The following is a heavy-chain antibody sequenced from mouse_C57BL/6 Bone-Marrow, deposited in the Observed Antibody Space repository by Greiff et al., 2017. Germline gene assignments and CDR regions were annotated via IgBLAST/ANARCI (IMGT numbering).Heavy chain of an antibody. CDR3: TKDYYGSSPAWFAY. CDR2: IYPGNSDT. V-gene: IGHV1-5*01. CDR1: GYTFTSYW. J-gene: IGHJ3*01. Sequence: EVQLQQSGTVLARPGASVKMSCKTSGYTFTSYWMHWVKQRPGQGLAWIGAIYPGNSDTSYNQKFKGKAKLTAVTSASTSYMELSSLTNEDSAVYYCTKDYYGSSPAWFAYWGQGTLVTVSA. D-gene: IGHD1-1*01.